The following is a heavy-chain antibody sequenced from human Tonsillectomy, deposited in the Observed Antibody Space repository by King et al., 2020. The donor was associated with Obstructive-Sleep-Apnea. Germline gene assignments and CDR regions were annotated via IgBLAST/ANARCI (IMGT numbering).Heavy chain of an antibody. Sequence: VQLVESGGGLVQPGRSLRLSCTASGFTFGDYAMSWFRQAPGKGLEWVGCIRSKAYGGTTEYAASVKGRFTISRDDSKSIAYLQMNSLKTEDTAVYYCTRDRTGIAAAGRDAFDIWGQGTMVTVSS. J-gene: IGHJ3*02. CDR1: GFTFGDYA. CDR3: TRDRTGIAAAGRDAFDI. V-gene: IGHV3-49*03. D-gene: IGHD6-13*01. CDR2: IRSKAYGGTT.